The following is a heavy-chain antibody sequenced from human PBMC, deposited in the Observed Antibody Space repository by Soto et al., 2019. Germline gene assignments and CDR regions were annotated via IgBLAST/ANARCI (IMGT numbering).Heavy chain of an antibody. CDR3: ARDKLARNAFDV. CDR1: GFTFSSYS. V-gene: IGHV3-21*01. Sequence: PGGSLRLSCAASGFTFSSYSMNWVRQAPGKGLEWVSSISSSSSYIYYADSVKGRFTISRDNAKNSLYLPMNSLRAEDTAVYYCARDKLARNAFDVWGQGTMGTVSS. CDR2: ISSSSSYI. J-gene: IGHJ3*01.